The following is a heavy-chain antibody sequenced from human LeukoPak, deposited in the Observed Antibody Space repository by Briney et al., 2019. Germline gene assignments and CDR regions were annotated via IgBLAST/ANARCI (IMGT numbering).Heavy chain of an antibody. J-gene: IGHJ4*02. CDR3: ASWGLGSSWFY. D-gene: IGHD6-13*01. CDR1: GFTFSGYS. V-gene: IGHV3-21*01. CDR2: ITSSSSYI. Sequence: GGSLRLSCAASGFTFSGYSMNWVRQAPGKGLEWVSSITSSSSYIYHADSVKGRFTISRDNAKNSLYLQMNSLRAEDTAVYYCASWGLGSSWFYWGQGTLVTVSS.